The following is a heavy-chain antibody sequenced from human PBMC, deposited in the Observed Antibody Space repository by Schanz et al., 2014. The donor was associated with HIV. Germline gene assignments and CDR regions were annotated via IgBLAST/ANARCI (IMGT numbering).Heavy chain of an antibody. CDR2: ILYDGSNK. D-gene: IGHD2-15*01. Sequence: QVQLVESGGGVVQPGRSLRLSCAVSGFTFSGYGMHWVRQAPGKGLEWVAVILYDGSNKYYADSVKGRFTISRDNSKNTLYLQMNSLRAEDTAVYYCARGSGPYYYYYGMDVWGQGTTVTVSS. J-gene: IGHJ6*02. CDR1: GFTFSGYG. V-gene: IGHV3-33*01. CDR3: ARGSGPYYYYYGMDV.